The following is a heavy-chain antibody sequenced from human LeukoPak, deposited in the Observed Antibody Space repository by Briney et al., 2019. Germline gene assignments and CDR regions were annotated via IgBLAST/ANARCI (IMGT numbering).Heavy chain of an antibody. CDR3: ARRSGNSRRSSGWPKAGWFDP. CDR1: GGSFSGYY. CDR2: INHSGST. J-gene: IGHJ5*02. Sequence: SETLSLTCAVYGGSFSGYYWSWIRQPPGKGLEWIGEINHSGSTNYNPSLKSRVTISVDTSKNQFSLKLSSVTAADTAVYYCARRSGNSRRSSGWPKAGWFDPWGQGTLVTVSS. V-gene: IGHV4-34*01. D-gene: IGHD6-19*01.